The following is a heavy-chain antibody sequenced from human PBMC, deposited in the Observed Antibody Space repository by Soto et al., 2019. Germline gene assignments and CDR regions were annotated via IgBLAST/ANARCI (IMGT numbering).Heavy chain of an antibody. CDR1: GFTFSSYA. Sequence: GGSLRLSCAASGFTFSSYAMSWVRQAPGKGLEWVSAISGSGGSTYYADSVKGRFTISRDNSKNTLYLKMNSLRAEDTAVYYCAKDLEGFFVVVPAANFDYWGQGTLVTVSS. V-gene: IGHV3-23*01. J-gene: IGHJ4*02. CDR2: ISGSGGST. CDR3: AKDLEGFFVVVPAANFDY. D-gene: IGHD2-2*01.